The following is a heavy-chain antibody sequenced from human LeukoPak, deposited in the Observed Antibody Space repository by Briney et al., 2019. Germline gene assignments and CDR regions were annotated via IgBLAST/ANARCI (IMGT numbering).Heavy chain of an antibody. CDR1: GGSFSGYY. V-gene: IGHV4-34*01. CDR3: ARGRNYYDSSGYSDAFDI. Sequence: SETLSLTCAVYGGSFSGYYWSWIRQPPGKGLEWIGEINHSGSTNYNPSLKSRVTISVDTSKNQFSLKLSSVTAADTAVYYCARGRNYYDSSGYSDAFDIWGQGIMVTVSS. J-gene: IGHJ3*02. CDR2: INHSGST. D-gene: IGHD3-22*01.